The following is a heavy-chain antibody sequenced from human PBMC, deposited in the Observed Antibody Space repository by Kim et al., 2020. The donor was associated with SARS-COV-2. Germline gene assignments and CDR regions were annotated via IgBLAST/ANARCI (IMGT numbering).Heavy chain of an antibody. Sequence: NYAQKFQGRVTITADESTSTAYMGLSSLRSEDTAVYYCARGYSSSSPFDYWGQGTLVTVSS. D-gene: IGHD6-6*01. CDR3: ARGYSSSSPFDY. V-gene: IGHV1-69*01. J-gene: IGHJ4*02.